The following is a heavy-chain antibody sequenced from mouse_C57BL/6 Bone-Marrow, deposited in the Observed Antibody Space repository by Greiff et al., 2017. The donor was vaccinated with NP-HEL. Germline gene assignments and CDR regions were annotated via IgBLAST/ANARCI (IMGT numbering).Heavy chain of an antibody. CDR1: GFNIKDDY. J-gene: IGHJ2*01. CDR2: IDPENGDT. CDR3: TTATVVHFDY. Sequence: VQLQQSGAELVRPGASVKSSCTASGFNIKDDYMHWVKLRPEQGLEWIGWIDPENGDTEYASKFQGKATITADTSSNTAYLQLSSLTSEDTAVYYCTTATVVHFDYWGQGTTLTVSS. V-gene: IGHV14-4*01. D-gene: IGHD1-1*01.